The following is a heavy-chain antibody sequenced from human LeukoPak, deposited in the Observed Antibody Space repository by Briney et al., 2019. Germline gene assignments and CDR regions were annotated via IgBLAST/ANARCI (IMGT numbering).Heavy chain of an antibody. CDR2: ISTYNGNT. D-gene: IGHD4-23*01. CDR3: ARETVATVVTPDVFDI. CDR1: GYTFTSYG. Sequence: ASVKVSCKASGYTFTSYGITWVRQAPGQGLEWMGWISTYNGNTNYAQKLQGRVTMTTDTSTSTAYMELRSLRSDDTAVYYCARETVATVVTPDVFDIWGQGTMVTVSS. V-gene: IGHV1-18*01. J-gene: IGHJ3*02.